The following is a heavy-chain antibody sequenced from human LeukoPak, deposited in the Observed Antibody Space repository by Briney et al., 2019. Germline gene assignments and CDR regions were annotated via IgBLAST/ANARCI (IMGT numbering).Heavy chain of an antibody. V-gene: IGHV5-51*01. CDR1: GYSFTNYW. J-gene: IGHJ4*02. CDR3: ARASTDNAGWHRGSFDY. Sequence: GESLKISCQTSGYSFTNYWIGWVRQMPGKGLEWMGIIYPGDSDSRCSPSFQGQVTISADKSVSTAYLQWSSLRASDTAIYYCARASTDNAGWHRGSFDYWGQGTLVTVSS. CDR2: IYPGDSDS. D-gene: IGHD6-19*01.